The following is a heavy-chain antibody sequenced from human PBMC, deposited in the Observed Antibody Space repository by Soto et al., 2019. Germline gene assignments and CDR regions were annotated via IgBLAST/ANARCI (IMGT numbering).Heavy chain of an antibody. Sequence: GSLRLSCAASGFIFSTYAMHWVRQAPGMGLEYVSAIESDGGGTYYANSVKGRFIISRDNSKNTLYLQMGSLRAEDMAVYYCARVPVAGRAYYYGMDVWGQGTSVTVSS. J-gene: IGHJ6*02. CDR3: ARVPVAGRAYYYGMDV. V-gene: IGHV3-64*01. D-gene: IGHD6-19*01. CDR2: IESDGGGT. CDR1: GFIFSTYA.